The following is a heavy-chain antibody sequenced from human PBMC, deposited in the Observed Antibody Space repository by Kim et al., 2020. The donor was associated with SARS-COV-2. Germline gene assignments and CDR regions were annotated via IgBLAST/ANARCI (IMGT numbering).Heavy chain of an antibody. Sequence: GGSLRLSCGASGFTLTNYWMHWVRQVPGKGLVWVSRIKGDGSGAWYADSVKGRFTTSSDDAKNTLYLEMNNLRAEDTALYFCTRDKVAGLDSWGQGTLVTVSS. CDR3: TRDKVAGLDS. J-gene: IGHJ4*02. D-gene: IGHD6-19*01. V-gene: IGHV3-74*01. CDR2: IKGDGSGA. CDR1: GFTLTNYW.